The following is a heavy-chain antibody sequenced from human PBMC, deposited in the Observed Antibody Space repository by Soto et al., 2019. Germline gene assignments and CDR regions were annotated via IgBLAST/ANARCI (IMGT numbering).Heavy chain of an antibody. CDR1: GFTFSSYA. CDR3: ARDRGSSSYYYYGMDV. Sequence: QVQLVESGGGVVQPGRSLRLSCAASGFTFSSYAMHWVRQAPGKGLEWVAVISYDGSNKYYADSVKGRFTISRDNSKHTLYLQMNSLRAEDTAGYYCARDRGSSSYYYYGMDVWGQGTTVTVSS. J-gene: IGHJ6*02. CDR2: ISYDGSNK. D-gene: IGHD3-10*01. V-gene: IGHV3-30-3*01.